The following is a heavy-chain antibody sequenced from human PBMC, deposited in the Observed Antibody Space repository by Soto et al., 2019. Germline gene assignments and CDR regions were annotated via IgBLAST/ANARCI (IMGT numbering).Heavy chain of an antibody. V-gene: IGHV3-48*02. D-gene: IGHD3-22*01. J-gene: IGHJ6*02. CDR1: GFSFSSYD. Sequence: EVQLVESGGVLVQPGGSLRLSCAASGFSFSSYDMNWVRQAPGKGLEWISYISSSSSTIYYADSVKVRFTISRDNAENSLYLQMNSLRDEDTAVYYCARHSGYYDTSGYYGAFYYYGMDVWGQGTTVTVSS. CDR3: ARHSGYYDTSGYYGAFYYYGMDV. CDR2: ISSSSSTI.